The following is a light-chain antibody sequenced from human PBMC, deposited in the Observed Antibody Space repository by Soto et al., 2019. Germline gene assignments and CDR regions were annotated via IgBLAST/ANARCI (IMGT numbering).Light chain of an antibody. Sequence: QLVLTQPPSVSGAPGQRVTISCTGSSSNIGAGYDVHWYQQLPGTAPKLLIYGNSNRPSGVPDRFSGSKSGTSASLAITGLQAEDEADHYCQSYDSSLSGFYVFGTGTKVTVL. CDR1: SSNIGAGYD. CDR2: GNS. J-gene: IGLJ1*01. CDR3: QSYDSSLSGFYV. V-gene: IGLV1-40*01.